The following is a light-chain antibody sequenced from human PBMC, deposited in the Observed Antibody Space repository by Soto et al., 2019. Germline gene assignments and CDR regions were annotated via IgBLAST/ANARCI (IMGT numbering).Light chain of an antibody. J-gene: IGLJ2*01. CDR1: SSNIGAGYD. CDR2: DDT. Sequence: QSVLTQPPSVSGAPGQTVTISCTGSSSNIGAGYDVHWYQQLPRTAPKVLIYDDTNRPSGVPDRFSGSRSGTSASLAITGLQAEGEADYYCHSYDSRLTGSVFGGGTKLTVL. V-gene: IGLV1-40*01. CDR3: HSYDSRLTGSV.